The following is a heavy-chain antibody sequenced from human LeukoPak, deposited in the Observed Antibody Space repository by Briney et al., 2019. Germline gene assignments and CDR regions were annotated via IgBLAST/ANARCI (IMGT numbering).Heavy chain of an antibody. CDR1: GFTFSSYW. V-gene: IGHV3-7*03. Sequence: GGSLRLSCAASGFTFSSYWMSWVRQAPGKGLEWVANIKQDGSEKYYADSVKGRFTISRDNAKNSLYLQMNSLRAEDTALYYCAKDRSLDYYYGMDVWGQGTTVTVSS. CDR3: AKDRSLDYYYGMDV. CDR2: IKQDGSEK. J-gene: IGHJ6*02.